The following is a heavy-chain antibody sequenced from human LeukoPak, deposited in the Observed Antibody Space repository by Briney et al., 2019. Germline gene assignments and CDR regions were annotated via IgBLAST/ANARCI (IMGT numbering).Heavy chain of an antibody. CDR1: GFTFGDYA. CDR2: IRSQTYGGTT. CDR3: TSSAMPLAFDY. J-gene: IGHJ4*02. Sequence: GRSLRLSCTASGFTFGDYAMSWFRQAPGKGLEWVGFIRSQTYGGTTEYAASVKGRFTISRDDSKSIAYLQMNSLKTEDAAVYYCTSSAMPLAFDYWGQGTLVTVSS. V-gene: IGHV3-49*03. D-gene: IGHD2-2*01.